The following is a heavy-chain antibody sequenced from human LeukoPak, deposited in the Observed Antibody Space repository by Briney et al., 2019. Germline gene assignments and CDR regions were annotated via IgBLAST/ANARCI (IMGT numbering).Heavy chain of an antibody. Sequence: GGSLRLSCAASGFTFSSYSMNWVRQAPGKGLEWVGRIKSKTDGGTTDYAAPVKGRFTISRDDSKNTLYLQMISLKAEDTAVYYCTTAMVRGVMFDYWGQGTLVTVSS. D-gene: IGHD3-10*01. V-gene: IGHV3-15*01. J-gene: IGHJ4*02. CDR1: GFTFSSYS. CDR3: TTAMVRGVMFDY. CDR2: IKSKTDGGTT.